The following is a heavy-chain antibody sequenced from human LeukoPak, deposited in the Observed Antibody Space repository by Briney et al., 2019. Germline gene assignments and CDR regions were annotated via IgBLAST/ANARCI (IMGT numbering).Heavy chain of an antibody. J-gene: IGHJ4*02. D-gene: IGHD5-24*01. CDR1: GFTFSSYW. CDR2: INQDGSEK. Sequence: GALRLSCAASGFTFSSYWMNWVRQAPGKGLEWVASINQDGSEKYYLDSVKGRFTISRDNAKNSLYLQMNSLRDEDTAVYSCARDGVRDGLYFDRWGQGTLVTVPS. V-gene: IGHV3-7*01. CDR3: ARDGVRDGLYFDR.